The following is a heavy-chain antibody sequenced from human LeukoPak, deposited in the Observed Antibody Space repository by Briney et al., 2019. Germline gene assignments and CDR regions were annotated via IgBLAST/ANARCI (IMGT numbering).Heavy chain of an antibody. J-gene: IGHJ6*03. CDR2: ISSSGSTI. D-gene: IGHD2-15*01. CDR1: GFTFNSYE. Sequence: QPGGSLRLSCAASGFTFNSYEMNWVRQAPGKGLEWVSYISSSGSTIYYADSVKGRFTISRDNAKNSLYLQMNSLRAEDTAVYYCARNLRDNYYYYYMDVWGKGTTVTVSS. CDR3: ARNLRDNYYYYYMDV. V-gene: IGHV3-48*03.